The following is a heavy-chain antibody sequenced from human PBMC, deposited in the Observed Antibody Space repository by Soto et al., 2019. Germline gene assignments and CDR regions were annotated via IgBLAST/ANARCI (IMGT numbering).Heavy chain of an antibody. Sequence: GGSLRLSCAASGFTFSDYYMSWIRQAPGKGLEWDSYISSSGSTIYYADSVKGRFTISRDNAKNSLYLQMNSLRAEDTAVYYCARTMVRGVTIKTNPIDYWGQGTLVTVSS. J-gene: IGHJ4*02. CDR1: GFTFSDYY. D-gene: IGHD3-10*01. V-gene: IGHV3-11*01. CDR3: ARTMVRGVTIKTNPIDY. CDR2: ISSSGSTI.